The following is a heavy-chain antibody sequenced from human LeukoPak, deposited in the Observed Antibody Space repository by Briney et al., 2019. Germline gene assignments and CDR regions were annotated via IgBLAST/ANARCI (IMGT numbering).Heavy chain of an antibody. J-gene: IGHJ4*02. Sequence: PGGSLRLPCATSGFTFSSYAMSWVRQAPGKGLEWVSAISGSGGSTYYADSVKGRFTISRDNSKNTLYLQMNSLRAEDTAVYYCAKDRSIAVADGKDYWGQGTLVTVSS. CDR2: ISGSGGST. CDR3: AKDRSIAVADGKDY. CDR1: GFTFSSYA. V-gene: IGHV3-23*01. D-gene: IGHD6-19*01.